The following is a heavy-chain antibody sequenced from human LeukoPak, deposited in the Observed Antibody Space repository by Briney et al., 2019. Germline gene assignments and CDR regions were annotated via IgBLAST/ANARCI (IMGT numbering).Heavy chain of an antibody. J-gene: IGHJ4*02. CDR1: GFTVSSNY. Sequence: GGSLRLSCAASGFTVSSNYMSWVRQAPGKGLEWVSVIYSGGSTYYADSVKGRFTISRDNSKNTLYLQMNSLRAEDTAVYYCARGDHYYDSSGYYHTPFDYWGQGTLVTVSS. CDR3: ARGDHYYDSSGYYHTPFDY. CDR2: IYSGGST. V-gene: IGHV3-53*01. D-gene: IGHD3-22*01.